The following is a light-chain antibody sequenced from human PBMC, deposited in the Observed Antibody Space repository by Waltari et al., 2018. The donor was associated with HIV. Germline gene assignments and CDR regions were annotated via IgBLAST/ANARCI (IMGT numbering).Light chain of an antibody. CDR2: EAS. J-gene: IGKJ3*01. CDR3: QHRGNWPLFT. CDR1: QTIKTS. Sequence: EIVLTQSPATLSLSPGERATLSCKTNQTIKTSLAWYQQRPGQAPRLLIYEASNRATGIPVRFSGSASGTDFTLTISSLEPEDFAVYFCQHRGNWPLFTFGPETKVDIK. V-gene: IGKV3-11*01.